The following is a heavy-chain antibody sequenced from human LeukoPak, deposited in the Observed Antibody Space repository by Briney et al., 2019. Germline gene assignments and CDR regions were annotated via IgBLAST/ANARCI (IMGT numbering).Heavy chain of an antibody. V-gene: IGHV3-30-3*01. CDR3: AKDYGDYDGYNWFDP. CDR1: GFTFSSFA. CDR2: MSYDGISK. D-gene: IGHD4-17*01. Sequence: PGGSLRLSCAASGFTFSSFAMHWVRQAPGKGLAWVAVMSYDGISKYYADSVKGRFTISRDNSKNTLYLEMNSLRAEDTAVYYCAKDYGDYDGYNWFDPWGQGTLVTVSS. J-gene: IGHJ5*02.